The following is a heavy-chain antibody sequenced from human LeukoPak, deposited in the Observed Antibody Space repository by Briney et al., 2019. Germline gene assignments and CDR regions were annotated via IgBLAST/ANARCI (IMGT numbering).Heavy chain of an antibody. CDR2: INHSGST. CDR3: ASSIGVAGSGKYSFDY. V-gene: IGHV4-34*01. Sequence: SETLSLTCAVSGASVSSHYWSWIRQSPGKGLEWIGEINHSGSTNYNPSLKSRVTISVDTSKNQFSLKLTSVTAADTAVYYCASSIGVAGSGKYSFDYWGQGTLVTVSS. D-gene: IGHD6-19*01. CDR1: GASVSSHY. J-gene: IGHJ4*02.